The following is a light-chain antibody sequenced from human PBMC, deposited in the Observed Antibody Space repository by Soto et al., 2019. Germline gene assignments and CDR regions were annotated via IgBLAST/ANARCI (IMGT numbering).Light chain of an antibody. Sequence: EIVMTQSPATLSVSPGERATLSCRASQSVSSNLVWYQQKPGQAPRLLIYDASPRATGIPARFSGSGSGTEFTLTISSLQSEDFAVYYCQQYNNWPRTFGQGTKVEIK. CDR3: QQYNNWPRT. CDR2: DAS. CDR1: QSVSSN. V-gene: IGKV3-15*01. J-gene: IGKJ1*01.